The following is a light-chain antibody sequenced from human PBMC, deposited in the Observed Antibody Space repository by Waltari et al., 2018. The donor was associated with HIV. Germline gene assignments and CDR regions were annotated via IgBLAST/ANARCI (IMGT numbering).Light chain of an antibody. CDR2: TNN. J-gene: IGLJ1*01. CDR1: SSTIGSNT. CDR3: AAWDDSLSSYV. Sequence: QSVLTQPPSASGTPGQRVTISCSGSSSTIGSNTIHWYQQFPGTAPKLLIYTNNQRPSGVPDRFSGSKSGTSASLAISGLQSEDEADFYCAAWDDSLSSYVFGTGTKVTVL. V-gene: IGLV1-44*01.